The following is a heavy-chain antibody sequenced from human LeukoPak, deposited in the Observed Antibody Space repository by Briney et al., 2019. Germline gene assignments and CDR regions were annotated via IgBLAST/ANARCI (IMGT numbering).Heavy chain of an antibody. CDR3: AKDAHHYDILTGYAGDGMDV. CDR1: GFTFSSYG. Sequence: GGSLRLSCAASGFTFSSYGMHWVRQAPGKGLEWVAVISYDGSNKYYADSVKGRFTISRDNSKNTLYLQMNSLRAEDTAVYYCAKDAHHYDILTGYAGDGMDVWGQGTTVTVSS. D-gene: IGHD3-9*01. J-gene: IGHJ6*02. CDR2: ISYDGSNK. V-gene: IGHV3-30*18.